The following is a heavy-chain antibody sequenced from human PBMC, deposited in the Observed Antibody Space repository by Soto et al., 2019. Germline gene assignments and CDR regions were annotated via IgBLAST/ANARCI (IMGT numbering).Heavy chain of an antibody. D-gene: IGHD5-12*01. CDR2: IWYDGSNK. J-gene: IGHJ6*03. CDR1: GFTFSSYG. CDR3: ARDSGYDHYYYYYYMDV. V-gene: IGHV3-33*01. Sequence: GVSLRLSCAASGFTFSSYGMHWVRQAPGKGLEWVAVIWYDGSNKYYADSVKGRFTISRDNSKNTLYLQMNSLRAEDTAVYYCARDSGYDHYYYYYYMDVWGKGTTVTVSS.